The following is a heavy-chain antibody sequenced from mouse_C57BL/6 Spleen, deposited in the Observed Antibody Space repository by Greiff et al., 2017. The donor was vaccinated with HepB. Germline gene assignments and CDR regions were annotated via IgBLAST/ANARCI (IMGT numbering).Heavy chain of an antibody. V-gene: IGHV5-9-1*02. CDR2: ISSGGDYI. CDR3: TRDFPYYYGSSSFDY. D-gene: IGHD1-1*01. CDR1: GFTFSSYA. Sequence: EVKLVESGEGLVKPGGSLKLSCAASGFTFSSYAMSWVRQTPEKRLEWVAYISSGGDYIYYADTVKGRFTISRDNARNTLYLQMSSLKSEDTAMYYCTRDFPYYYGSSSFDYWGQGTTLTVSS. J-gene: IGHJ2*01.